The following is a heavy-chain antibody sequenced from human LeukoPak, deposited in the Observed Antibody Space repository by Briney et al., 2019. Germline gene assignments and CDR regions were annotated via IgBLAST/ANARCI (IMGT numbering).Heavy chain of an antibody. CDR1: GYGFTGCY. Sequence: ASVTLSCKGAGYGFTGCYMHWVWHAPGQGLELMGLINPNSGGTNYAQKFQGRVTMTRDTSISTAYMELSRLISDDTAVYYCARMGLRVGATRSRRWFDPWGQGTLVTVSS. D-gene: IGHD1-26*01. J-gene: IGHJ5*02. CDR3: ARMGLRVGATRSRRWFDP. CDR2: INPNSGGT. V-gene: IGHV1-2*02.